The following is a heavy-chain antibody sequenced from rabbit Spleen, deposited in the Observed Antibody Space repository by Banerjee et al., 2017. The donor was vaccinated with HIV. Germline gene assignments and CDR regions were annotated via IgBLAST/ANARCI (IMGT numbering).Heavy chain of an antibody. Sequence: QSLEESGGDLVKPGASLTLTCTASGFSFSNSDFMCWVRQVPGKGLEWIGCIYTGSGSTWYASWAKGRFTISKTSSTTVTLQMTSLTAADTATYFCARDLDDGSNFIFNLWGQGTLVTVS. CDR1: GFSFSNSDF. CDR2: IYTGSGST. CDR3: ARDLDDGSNFIFNL. V-gene: IGHV1S40*01. J-gene: IGHJ4*01. D-gene: IGHD3-1*01.